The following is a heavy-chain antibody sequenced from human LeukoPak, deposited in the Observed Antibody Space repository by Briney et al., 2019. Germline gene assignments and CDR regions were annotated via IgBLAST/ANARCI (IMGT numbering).Heavy chain of an antibody. CDR2: IYSGGST. D-gene: IGHD2-2*01. Sequence: GGSLTLSCAASGFTVRSNYMSWVRQAAGKGLEWVSVIYSGGSTYYADSVKGRFTISRQNSKNTVDLQMNSLRPEDTAVYYCARDGRYCIITSCYGYYGMDVWGQGTTVTVSS. V-gene: IGHV3-53*04. J-gene: IGHJ6*02. CDR1: GFTVRSNY. CDR3: ARDGRYCIITSCYGYYGMDV.